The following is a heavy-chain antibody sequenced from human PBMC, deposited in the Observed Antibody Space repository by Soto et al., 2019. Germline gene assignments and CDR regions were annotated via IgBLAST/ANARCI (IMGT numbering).Heavy chain of an antibody. V-gene: IGHV3-30-3*01. CDR3: ARDPYPALRGYAFDI. Sequence: QVQLVESGGGVVQPGRSLRLSCAASGFTFSSYVMHWVRQATGKGLEWVAVISYDGSSKYYADSVKGRFTISRDNSKNTLYLQMNSLRAEDTAVYYCARDPYPALRGYAFDIWGQWTIVTVSS. CDR2: ISYDGSSK. CDR1: GFTFSSYV. D-gene: IGHD3-16*01. J-gene: IGHJ3*02.